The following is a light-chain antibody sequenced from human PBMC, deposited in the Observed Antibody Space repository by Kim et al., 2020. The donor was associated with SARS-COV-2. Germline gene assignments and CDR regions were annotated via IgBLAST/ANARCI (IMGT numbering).Light chain of an antibody. CDR1: QSVNNN. V-gene: IGKV3-15*01. Sequence: SPGERATRSCRARQSVNNNLAWYQQKPGQAPRLLIYGSSTRATGIPTRFSGSGSGTEFTLTIGSLQSEDFAVYYCQQFNTWPPALTFGGGTKLEI. CDR3: QQFNTWPPALT. CDR2: GSS. J-gene: IGKJ4*01.